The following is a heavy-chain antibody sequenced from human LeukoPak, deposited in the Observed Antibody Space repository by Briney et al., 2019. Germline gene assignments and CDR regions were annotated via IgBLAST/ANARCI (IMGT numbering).Heavy chain of an antibody. V-gene: IGHV3-23*01. CDR2: ISGSGGST. CDR3: AGSLRYFDWLPSPFDY. CDR1: GFTFSSYA. J-gene: IGHJ4*02. Sequence: PGGSLRLSCAASGFTFSSYAMSWVRQAPGKGLEWVSAISGSGGSTYYADSVKGRFTISRDNAKNSLYLQMNNLRAEDTAVYYCAGSLRYFDWLPSPFDYWGQGTLVTVSS. D-gene: IGHD3-9*01.